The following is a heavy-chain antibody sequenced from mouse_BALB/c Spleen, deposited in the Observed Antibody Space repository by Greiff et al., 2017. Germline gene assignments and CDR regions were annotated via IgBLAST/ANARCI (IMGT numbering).Heavy chain of an antibody. CDR2: INPGSGGT. J-gene: IGHJ4*01. Sequence: QVQLQQSGAELVRPGTSVKVSCKASGYAFTNYLIEWVKQRPGQGLEWIGVINPGSGGTNYNEKFKGKATLTADKSSSTAYMQLSSLTSDDSAVYFCARSGTRDAMDYWGQGTSVTVSS. CDR1: GYAFTNYL. CDR3: ARSGTRDAMDY. V-gene: IGHV1-54*01. D-gene: IGHD4-1*01.